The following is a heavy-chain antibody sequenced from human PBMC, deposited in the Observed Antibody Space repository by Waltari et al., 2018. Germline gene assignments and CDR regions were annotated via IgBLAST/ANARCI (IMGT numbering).Heavy chain of an antibody. Sequence: VQLVESGGGVVHPGRSLRLSCEASGFTFSYHAMHWVRQAPGKGLEWVAGISYDGSDEYYADSVRGRFTISRDDSKDTVNLQMNSLSPEDTAVYYCARDGPLQIQSWYSFDYWGQGTLVTVSS. CDR2: ISYDGSDE. V-gene: IGHV3-30*07. CDR1: GFTFSYHA. J-gene: IGHJ4*02. CDR3: ARDGPLQIQSWYSFDY. D-gene: IGHD5-18*01.